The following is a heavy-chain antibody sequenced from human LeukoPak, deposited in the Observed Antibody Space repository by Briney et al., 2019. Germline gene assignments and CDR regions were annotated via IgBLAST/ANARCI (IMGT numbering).Heavy chain of an antibody. CDR2: INPNSGGT. V-gene: IGHV1-2*02. Sequence: ASVTVSCKASGYTFTGYYMHWVRQAPGQGLEWMGWINPNSGGTNYAQKFQGRVTMTRDKSISTAYMELSRLRSDDTAVYYCARGPRGSYYYYYMDVWGKGTTVTVSS. CDR1: GYTFTGYY. J-gene: IGHJ6*03. CDR3: ARGPRGSYYYYYMDV. D-gene: IGHD3-16*01.